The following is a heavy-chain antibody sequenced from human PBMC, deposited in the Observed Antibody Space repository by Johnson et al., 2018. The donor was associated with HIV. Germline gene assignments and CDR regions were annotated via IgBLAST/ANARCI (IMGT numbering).Heavy chain of an antibody. J-gene: IGHJ3*02. D-gene: IGHD4-23*01. V-gene: IGHV3-30*02. Sequence: QVQLVESGGGVVQPGGSLRLSCAASGFSFSNAWMSWVRQAPGKGLEWVAVIWYDGSNKYYADSVKGRFTISRDNSKNTLYLQMNSLRAEDTAVYYCAKRATVVSGSPSDAFDIWGQGTMVTVSS. CDR1: GFSFSNAW. CDR3: AKRATVVSGSPSDAFDI. CDR2: IWYDGSNK.